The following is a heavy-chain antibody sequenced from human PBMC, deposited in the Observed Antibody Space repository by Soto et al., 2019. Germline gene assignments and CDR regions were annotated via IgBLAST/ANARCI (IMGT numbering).Heavy chain of an antibody. CDR3: ARLIGTSWFVG. CDR1: GDSVSSNIVT. Sequence: SQSLSLTCAISGDSVSSNIVTWDWIRQSPSRGLEWLGRTYYRSQWFNDYAVSVKSRMTINADTSKNQFSLQLNYVTPEDTAVYYCARLIGTSWFVGWGQGTPVTVSS. D-gene: IGHD6-13*01. CDR2: TYYRSQWFN. J-gene: IGHJ4*02. V-gene: IGHV6-1*01.